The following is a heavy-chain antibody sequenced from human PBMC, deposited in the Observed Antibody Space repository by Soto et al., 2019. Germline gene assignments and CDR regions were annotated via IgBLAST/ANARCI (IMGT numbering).Heavy chain of an antibody. CDR1: GFTFSSYE. CDR3: ASLDHYDILTGSEA. J-gene: IGHJ5*02. V-gene: IGHV3-48*03. Sequence: PVGSLRLSCAASGFTFSSYEMNWVRQAPGKGLEWVSYISSSGSTIYYAASVKGRFTISRDNAKNSLYLQMNSLRAEDTAVYYCASLDHYDILTGSEAWGQGTLVTVSS. CDR2: ISSSGSTI. D-gene: IGHD3-9*01.